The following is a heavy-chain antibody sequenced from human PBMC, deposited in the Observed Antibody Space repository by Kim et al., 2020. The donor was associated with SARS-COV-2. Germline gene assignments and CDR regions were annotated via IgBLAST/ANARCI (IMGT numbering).Heavy chain of an antibody. D-gene: IGHD3-3*01. CDR1: GYTFTSYA. Sequence: ASVKVSCKASGYTFTSYAMHWVRQAPGQRLEWMGWINAGNGNTKYSQKFQGRVTITRDTSASTAYMELGSLRSEDTAVYYCARSTQPSTIFGVVIGNFDAFDIWGQGTMVTVSS. V-gene: IGHV1-3*01. CDR3: ARSTQPSTIFGVVIGNFDAFDI. J-gene: IGHJ3*02. CDR2: INAGNGNT.